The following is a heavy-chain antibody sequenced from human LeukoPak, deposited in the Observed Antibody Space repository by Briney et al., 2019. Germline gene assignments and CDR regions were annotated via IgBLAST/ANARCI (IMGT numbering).Heavy chain of an antibody. D-gene: IGHD6-6*01. J-gene: IGHJ1*01. V-gene: IGHV4-59*01. CDR3: ARGGAARLHFQN. CDR2: IYHSGST. Sequence: PETLSLTCTVSGGSISTYYWNWIRQPPGKGLEWIGYIYHSGSTNYSPSLQSRVTISVDTSKNQFSLNLNSVAAADTAVYYCARGGAARLHFQNWGQGTLVTVSS. CDR1: GGSISTYY.